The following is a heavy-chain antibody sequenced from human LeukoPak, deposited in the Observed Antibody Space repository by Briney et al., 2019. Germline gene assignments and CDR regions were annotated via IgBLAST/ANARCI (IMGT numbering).Heavy chain of an antibody. J-gene: IGHJ4*02. CDR2: ISYDGSNK. V-gene: IGHV3-30*01. D-gene: IGHD3-10*01. Sequence: LTGGSLKLSCAASGFTFSSYAMHWFRQAPGKGLEWVAVISYDGSNKYYADSVKGRFTISRDNSKNTLYLQMNSLRAEDTAVYYCARMYYYGSGSYRPMDYWGQGTLVTVSS. CDR3: ARMYYYGSGSYRPMDY. CDR1: GFTFSSYA.